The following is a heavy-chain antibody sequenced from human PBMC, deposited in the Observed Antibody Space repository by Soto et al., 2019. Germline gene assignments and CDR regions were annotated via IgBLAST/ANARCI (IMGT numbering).Heavy chain of an antibody. V-gene: IGHV1-24*01. D-gene: IGHD6-19*01. CDR3: ATDLKYSSGWYRGYYYYGMDV. CDR1: GYTLTELS. CDR2: FDPEDGET. Sequence: SRKVSCKVSGYTLTELSVHWVRQAPGKGLEWMGGFDPEDGETIYAQKFQGRVTMTEDTSTDTAYMELSSLRSEDTAVYYCATDLKYSSGWYRGYYYYGMDVWGQGTTVTASS. J-gene: IGHJ6*02.